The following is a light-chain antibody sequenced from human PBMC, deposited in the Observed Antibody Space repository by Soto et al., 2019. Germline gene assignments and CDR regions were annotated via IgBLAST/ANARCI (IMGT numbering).Light chain of an antibody. J-gene: IGKJ2*01. CDR2: AAS. CDR3: QQSYSLPYT. V-gene: IGKV1-39*01. Sequence: DIQMTQSPSSLSASVGDRVTITCRASQSISTFLNWYQQKTGEAPKFLIYAASNLYSEVPSTFSGSVFVTDFTLTISSLKTYDLATYYCQQSYSLPYTFGQWTTVEI. CDR1: QSISTF.